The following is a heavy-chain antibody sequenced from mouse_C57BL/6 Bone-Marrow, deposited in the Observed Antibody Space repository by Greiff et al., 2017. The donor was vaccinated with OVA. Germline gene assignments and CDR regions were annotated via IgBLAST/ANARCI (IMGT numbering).Heavy chain of an antibody. V-gene: IGHV14-4*01. CDR3: TTSYYYGSRWPMDD. CDR2: IDPENGDT. CDR1: GFNIKDDY. Sequence: VQLQQSGAELVRPGASVKLSCTASGFNIKDDYMHWVKQRPEQGLEWIGWIDPENGDTEYAPKFQGKATITADTSSNTAYLQLSSLTSEDTAVYYCTTSYYYGSRWPMDDWGQGTSVTVSS. D-gene: IGHD1-1*01. J-gene: IGHJ4*01.